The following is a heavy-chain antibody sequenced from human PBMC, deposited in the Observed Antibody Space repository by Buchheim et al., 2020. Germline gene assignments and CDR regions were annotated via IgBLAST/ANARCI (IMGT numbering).Heavy chain of an antibody. V-gene: IGHV1-2*02. J-gene: IGHJ5*02. CDR2: INPNSGGT. CDR3: ARDLVGASWDWFDP. Sequence: QVQLVQSGAEVKKPGASVKVSCKASGYIFTGYYMHWVRQAPGQGLEWMGWINPNSGGTVSAQRFQDRVTMTRDTSINTAYMELSRLTSDDTAVYYCARDLVGASWDWFDPWGQGTL. CDR1: GYIFTGYY. D-gene: IGHD2-8*02.